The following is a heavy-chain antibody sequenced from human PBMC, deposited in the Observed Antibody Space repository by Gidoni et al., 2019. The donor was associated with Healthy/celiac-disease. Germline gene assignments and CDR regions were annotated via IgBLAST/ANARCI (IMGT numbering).Heavy chain of an antibody. V-gene: IGHV3-15*01. CDR3: TTEWADDILTGYYRPI. D-gene: IGHD3-9*01. CDR2: IKSKTDGGTT. CDR1: GFTFSNVW. Sequence: EVQLVESGGGLVKPGGSLRLSCAASGFTFSNVWMSWVRQAPGKGLEWVGRIKSKTDGGTTDDAAPVKGRFTISRDDSKNTLYLQMNSLKTEDTAVYYCTTEWADDILTGYYRPIWGQGTMVTVSS. J-gene: IGHJ3*02.